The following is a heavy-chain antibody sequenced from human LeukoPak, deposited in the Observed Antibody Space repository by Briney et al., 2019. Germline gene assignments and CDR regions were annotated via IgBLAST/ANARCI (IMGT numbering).Heavy chain of an antibody. V-gene: IGHV4-34*01. J-gene: IGHJ5*02. CDR1: GGSFSGYY. CDR2: INHSGST. Sequence: SETLSLTCAVYGGSFSGYYWSWIRQPPGKGLEWIGEINHSGSTNYNPSLKSRVTISVDTSKNQFSLKLSSVTAADTAVYYCARDYYDSSGYHGEFDPWGQGTLVTVSS. D-gene: IGHD3-22*01. CDR3: ARDYYDSSGYHGEFDP.